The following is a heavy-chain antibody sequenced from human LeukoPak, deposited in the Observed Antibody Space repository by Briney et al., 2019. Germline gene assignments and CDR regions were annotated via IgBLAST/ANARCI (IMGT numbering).Heavy chain of an antibody. Sequence: GGSLRLSCAASRFTFSSYGMHWVRQAPGKGLEWVAVIWYDGSKKYYADSVKGRFTISRDNSKNTLYLQMNSLRAEDTAVYYCARAQDYDSSGYVDGFDIWGQGTMVTVSS. CDR1: RFTFSSYG. CDR3: ARAQDYDSSGYVDGFDI. D-gene: IGHD3-22*01. V-gene: IGHV3-33*01. J-gene: IGHJ3*02. CDR2: IWYDGSKK.